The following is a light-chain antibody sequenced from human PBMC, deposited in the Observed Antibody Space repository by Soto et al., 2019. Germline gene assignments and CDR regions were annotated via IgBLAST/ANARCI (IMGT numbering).Light chain of an antibody. CDR2: GAS. J-gene: IGKJ2*01. V-gene: IGKV3-15*01. Sequence: EIVMTQSPATLSVSPGARATLSCRASQSVSRHLAWYQQNPVQAPRLLSYGASTRATGIPARFSGSGSGTEFTLTISSLQSDDFSVYYCHQYDNWPPYTVGQRTHLEIQ. CDR1: QSVSRH. CDR3: HQYDNWPPYT.